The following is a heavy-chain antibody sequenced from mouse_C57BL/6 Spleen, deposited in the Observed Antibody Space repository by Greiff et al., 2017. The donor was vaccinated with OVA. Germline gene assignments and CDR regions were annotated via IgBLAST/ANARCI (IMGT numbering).Heavy chain of an antibody. CDR1: GYSITSGYY. CDR3: ARAKDSSGYDYFDY. CDR2: ISYDGSN. Sequence: VQLQQSGPGLVKPSQSLSLTCSVTGYSITSGYYWNWIRQFPGNKLEWMGYISYDGSNNYNPSLKNRISITRDTSKNQFFLKLNSVTTEDTATYYCARAKDSSGYDYFDYWGQGTTLTVSS. D-gene: IGHD3-2*02. J-gene: IGHJ2*01. V-gene: IGHV3-6*01.